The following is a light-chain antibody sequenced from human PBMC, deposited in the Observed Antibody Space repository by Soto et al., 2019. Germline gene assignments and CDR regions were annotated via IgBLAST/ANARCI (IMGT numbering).Light chain of an antibody. CDR1: QSVSSN. V-gene: IGKV3-15*01. CDR2: DAS. Sequence: EIVMTQSPATLSVSPGERATLSCRASQSVSSNLAWYQQKPGQAPRPLIYDASTRATGFPARFSGSGSGTEFTLTINSLQSEDFAVYYCQQYNNWPPITFGQGTRLEIK. CDR3: QQYNNWPPIT. J-gene: IGKJ5*01.